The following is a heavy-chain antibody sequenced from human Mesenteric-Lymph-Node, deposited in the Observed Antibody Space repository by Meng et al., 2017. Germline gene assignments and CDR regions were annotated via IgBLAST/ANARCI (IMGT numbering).Heavy chain of an antibody. Sequence: SETLSLTCAVSDYSISSGYYWGWIRQPPGKGLEWIGSMYHSGNTYYNPSLKSRVTISVDTSKNQFSLKLSSVTAADTAVYYCARGREYNWNLDDSPELEVWGQGTLVTVSS. D-gene: IGHD1-7*01. J-gene: IGHJ4*02. V-gene: IGHV4-38-2*01. CDR1: DYSISSGYY. CDR2: MYHSGNT. CDR3: ARGREYNWNLDDSPELEV.